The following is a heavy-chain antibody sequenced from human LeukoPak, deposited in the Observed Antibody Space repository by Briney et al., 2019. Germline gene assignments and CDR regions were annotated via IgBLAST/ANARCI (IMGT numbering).Heavy chain of an antibody. CDR2: ISAYNGNT. J-gene: IGHJ4*02. D-gene: IGHD6-19*01. V-gene: IGHV1-18*01. Sequence: ASVKVSCKASGYTFTSYGISWVRQAPGQGLEWMGWISAYNGNTNYAQKLQGRVTMTTDTSTSTAYMELRSLRSDDTAVYYCARSPEYSSGWYATYYFDYWGQGTLVTVSS. CDR1: GYTFTSYG. CDR3: ARSPEYSSGWYATYYFDY.